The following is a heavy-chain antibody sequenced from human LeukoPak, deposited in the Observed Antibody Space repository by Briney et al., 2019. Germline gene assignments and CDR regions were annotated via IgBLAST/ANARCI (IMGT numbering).Heavy chain of an antibody. CDR3: ASCGGSCYSLGNNWFDP. D-gene: IGHD2-15*01. CDR2: IIPIFGTA. CDR1: GYTFTSYA. J-gene: IGHJ5*02. Sequence: SVKVSCKASGYTFTSYAISWVRQAPGQGLEWMGGIIPIFGTANYAQKFQGRVTITADKSTSTAYMELSSLRSEDTAVYYCASCGGSCYSLGNNWFDPWGQGTLVTVSS. V-gene: IGHV1-69*06.